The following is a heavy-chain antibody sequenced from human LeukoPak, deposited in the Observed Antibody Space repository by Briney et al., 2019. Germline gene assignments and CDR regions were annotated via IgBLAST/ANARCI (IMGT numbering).Heavy chain of an antibody. CDR2: IYYSGST. V-gene: IGHV4-39*01. CDR1: GGSISSSSYY. D-gene: IGHD1-26*01. Sequence: SETLSLTCTVSGGSISSSSYYWGWIRRPPGKGLEWIGSIYYSGSTYYNPSLKSRVTISVDTSKNQFSLKLSSVTAADTAVYYCARLVVGATEVDYWGQGTLVTVSS. CDR3: ARLVVGATEVDY. J-gene: IGHJ4*02.